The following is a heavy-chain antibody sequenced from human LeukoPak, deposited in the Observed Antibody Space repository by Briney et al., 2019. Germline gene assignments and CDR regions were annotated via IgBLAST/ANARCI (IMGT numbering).Heavy chain of an antibody. J-gene: IGHJ4*02. Sequence: GGSLRLSCAAPGFTFSSYSMNWVRQAPGKGLEWVSSISSSSSYIYYADSVKGRFTISRDNAKNSLYLQMNSLRAEDTAVYYCAAGYNSGLAYWGQGTLVTVSS. CDR1: GFTFSSYS. V-gene: IGHV3-21*01. CDR2: ISSSSSYI. D-gene: IGHD5-24*01. CDR3: AAGYNSGLAY.